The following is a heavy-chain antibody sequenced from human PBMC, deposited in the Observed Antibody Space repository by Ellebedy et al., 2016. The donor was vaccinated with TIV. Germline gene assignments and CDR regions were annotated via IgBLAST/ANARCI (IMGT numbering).Heavy chain of an antibody. CDR1: EFAFETDW. CDR3: VKGGYDRSGYYAPPVEC. Sequence: GESLKISCAASEFAFETDWMTWVRQAPGKGLEWVAVIANDESGRHYADSVKGRFTISRDNSKNTLDLQMNSLRVEDTAVYYCVKGGYDRSGYYAPPVECWGQGTLVTVSS. V-gene: IGHV3-30*18. J-gene: IGHJ4*02. CDR2: IANDESGR. D-gene: IGHD3-22*01.